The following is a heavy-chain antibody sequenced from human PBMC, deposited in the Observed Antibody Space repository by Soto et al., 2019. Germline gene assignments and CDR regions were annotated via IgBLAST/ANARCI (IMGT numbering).Heavy chain of an antibody. CDR2: ISSSDSII. V-gene: IGHV3-11*01. Sequence: PAGSLILSCAASEFTFSDYSMRWIRQAPGKGVECVSYISSSDSIIYYADSVKGRFTISRDNAKNSVHLQMNSLRAEDTAVYYCARDLGYYDSSGYFDYWGQGSLVTVSA. J-gene: IGHJ4*02. CDR3: ARDLGYYDSSGYFDY. CDR1: EFTFSDYS. D-gene: IGHD3-22*01.